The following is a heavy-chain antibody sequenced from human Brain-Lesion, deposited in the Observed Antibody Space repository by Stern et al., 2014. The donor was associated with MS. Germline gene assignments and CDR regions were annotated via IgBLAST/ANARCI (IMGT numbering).Heavy chain of an antibody. CDR3: ARDRTCTGGSCYGT. CDR2: IYSGGGT. J-gene: IGHJ5*02. Sequence: VQLVQSGGKLIQPGESLRISCAASGFSVSNNYMTWVRQAPGQGLEWVWLIYSGGGTYYADSVKGRFTISRDNSKNTLYLQMNNLRAEDTAVYYCARDRTCTGGSCYGTWGQGTLVTVSS. D-gene: IGHD2-15*01. CDR1: GFSVSNNY. V-gene: IGHV3-53*01.